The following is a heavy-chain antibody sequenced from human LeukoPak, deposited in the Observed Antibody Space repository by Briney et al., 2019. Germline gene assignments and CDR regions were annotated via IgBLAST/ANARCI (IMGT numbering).Heavy chain of an antibody. J-gene: IGHJ4*02. D-gene: IGHD3-10*01. V-gene: IGHV3-30*14. CDR1: GFTFSSYP. Sequence: GGSLRLSCAASGFTFSSYPMHWVRQAPGKGLEWVAEIGYDGVNKFYTVSVKGRFTISRDDSKNTLYLQMDSLRPEDTALYCCAGDFLRGAPDYCDQWGEGTRVSVS. CDR3: AGDFLRGAPDYCDQ. CDR2: IGYDGVNK.